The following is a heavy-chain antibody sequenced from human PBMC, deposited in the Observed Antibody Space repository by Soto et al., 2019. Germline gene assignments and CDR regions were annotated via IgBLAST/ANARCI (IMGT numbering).Heavy chain of an antibody. J-gene: IGHJ4*02. Sequence: PGESLKISCAASGFTFSSYAMHWVRQAPGKGLEWVAVISYDGSNKYYADSVKGRFTISRDNSKNTLYLQMNSLRAEDTAVYYCARDLKRLVPEGFDYWGQGTLVTVSS. CDR2: ISYDGSNK. V-gene: IGHV3-30-3*01. CDR1: GFTFSSYA. D-gene: IGHD6-13*01. CDR3: ARDLKRLVPEGFDY.